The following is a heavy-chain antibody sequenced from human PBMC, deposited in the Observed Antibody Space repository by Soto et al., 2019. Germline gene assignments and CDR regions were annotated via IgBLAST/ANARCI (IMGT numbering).Heavy chain of an antibody. J-gene: IGHJ4*02. CDR2: ISYDGSNK. V-gene: IGHV3-30*03. CDR3: ARGNGDYINNFDY. Sequence: VQLVESGGGVVQPGRSLRLSCAASGFTFSSYGMHWVRQAPGKGLEWVAVISYDGSNKYYADSVKGRFTISRDNSKNTLYLQMNSLRAEDTAVYYCARGNGDYINNFDYWGQGTLVTVSS. D-gene: IGHD4-17*01. CDR1: GFTFSSYG.